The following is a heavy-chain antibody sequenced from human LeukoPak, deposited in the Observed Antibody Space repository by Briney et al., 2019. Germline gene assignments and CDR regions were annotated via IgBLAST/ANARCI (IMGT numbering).Heavy chain of an antibody. CDR2: IKQDGSEK. CDR1: GFTFSSYW. J-gene: IGHJ4*02. V-gene: IGHV3-7*01. CDR3: ARAYGSGSYSVIARVDY. D-gene: IGHD3-10*01. Sequence: GGSLRLSCAASGFTFSSYWMSWVRQAPGKGLEWVANIKQDGSEKYYVDSVKGRFTISRDNAKNSLYLQMNSLRAEDTAVYYCARAYGSGSYSVIARVDYWGQGTLVTVSS.